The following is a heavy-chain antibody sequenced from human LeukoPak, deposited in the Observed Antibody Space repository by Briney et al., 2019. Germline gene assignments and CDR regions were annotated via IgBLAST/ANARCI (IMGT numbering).Heavy chain of an antibody. CDR1: GFTFSSYG. Sequence: PGGSLRLSCAASGFTFSSYGMHWVRQAPGKGLEWVVFIRYDGSNKYYADSVKGRFTISRDNSKNTLYLQMNSLRAEDTAVYYCAKSAAAVYSSGTIDYWGQGTLVTVSS. V-gene: IGHV3-30*02. D-gene: IGHD6-19*01. CDR2: IRYDGSNK. CDR3: AKSAAAVYSSGTIDY. J-gene: IGHJ4*02.